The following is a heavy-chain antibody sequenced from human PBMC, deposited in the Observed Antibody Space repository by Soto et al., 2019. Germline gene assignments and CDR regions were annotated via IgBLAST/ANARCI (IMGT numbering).Heavy chain of an antibody. Sequence: GGSLRLSCAASGFTFSSYGMHWVRQAPGKGLEWVAVIWYDGSNKYYADSVKGRFTISRDNSKNTLYLQMNSLRAEDTAVYYCARGGRYCTNGVCYTNYYSMDVWGKGTTVTVSS. D-gene: IGHD2-8*01. CDR2: IWYDGSNK. J-gene: IGHJ6*03. CDR3: ARGGRYCTNGVCYTNYYSMDV. V-gene: IGHV3-33*01. CDR1: GFTFSSYG.